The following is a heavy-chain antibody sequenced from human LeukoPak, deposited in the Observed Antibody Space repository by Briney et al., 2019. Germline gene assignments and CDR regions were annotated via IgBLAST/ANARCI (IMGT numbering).Heavy chain of an antibody. CDR2: IYHSGST. Sequence: SETLSLTCAVYGGSFSASSWTWIRQPPGKGLEWIGEIYHSGSTNYNPSLKSRLTISVDTSKNQFSLNLSSVTAADTAVYYCASRPGHDFWGAYRNYFHSYLDVWGKGTPVTVSS. CDR1: GGSFSASS. D-gene: IGHD3-3*01. J-gene: IGHJ6*03. CDR3: ASRPGHDFWGAYRNYFHSYLDV. V-gene: IGHV4-34*01.